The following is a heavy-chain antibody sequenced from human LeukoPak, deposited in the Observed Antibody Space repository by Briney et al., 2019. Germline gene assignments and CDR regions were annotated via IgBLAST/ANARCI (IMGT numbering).Heavy chain of an antibody. CDR1: GFTFSSYG. V-gene: IGHV3-33*06. CDR3: AKDPPGYGSGYYWDYYYYMDV. Sequence: GGSLRLSCAASGFTFSSYGMHWVRQAPGKGLEWVAVIWYDGSNKYYADSVKGRFTISRDNSKNTLYLQMNSLRAEDTAVYYCAKDPPGYGSGYYWDYYYYMDVWGKGTTVTVSS. CDR2: IWYDGSNK. J-gene: IGHJ6*03. D-gene: IGHD3-3*01.